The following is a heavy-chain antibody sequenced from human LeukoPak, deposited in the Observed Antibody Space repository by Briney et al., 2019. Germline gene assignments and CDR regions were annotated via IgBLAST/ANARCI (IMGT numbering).Heavy chain of an antibody. Sequence: PSETLSLTCTVSGGSISSSSYYWGWIRQPPGKGLEWIGSIYYSGSTYYNPSLKSRVTISVDTSKNQFSLKLSSVTAADTAVYYCAREASNYGSGSYYPFDYWGQGTLVTVSS. V-gene: IGHV4-39*07. CDR2: IYYSGST. CDR1: GGSISSSSYY. CDR3: AREASNYGSGSYYPFDY. J-gene: IGHJ4*02. D-gene: IGHD3-10*01.